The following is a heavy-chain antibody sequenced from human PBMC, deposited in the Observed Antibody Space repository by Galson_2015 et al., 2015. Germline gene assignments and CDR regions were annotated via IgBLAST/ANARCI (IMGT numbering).Heavy chain of an antibody. D-gene: IGHD2-8*01. CDR2: IYYSGST. CDR1: GGSISSYY. CDR3: ARHRRPKGVWFDS. V-gene: IGHV4-59*01. Sequence: SETLSLTCTVSGGSISSYYWSWIRQPPGKGLEWIGYIYYSGSTNYNPSLKSRVTISVDTSKNQFSLKLSSVTAADTAVYYCARHRRPKGVWFDSWGQGTLVTVSS. J-gene: IGHJ5*01.